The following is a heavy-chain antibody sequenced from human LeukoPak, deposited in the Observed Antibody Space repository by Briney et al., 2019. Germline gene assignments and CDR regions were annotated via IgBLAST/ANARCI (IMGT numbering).Heavy chain of an antibody. CDR3: ARAVGGTTYYYDSSGYYFDY. D-gene: IGHD3-22*01. J-gene: IGHJ4*02. CDR1: GYTFTSYG. V-gene: IGHV1-46*01. Sequence: ASVKVSCKASGYTFTSYGISWVRQAPGQGLEWMGIINPSGGSTSYAQKFQGRVTMTRDTSTSTVYMELSSLRSEDTAVYYCARAVGGTTYYYDSSGYYFDYWGQGTLVTVSS. CDR2: INPSGGST.